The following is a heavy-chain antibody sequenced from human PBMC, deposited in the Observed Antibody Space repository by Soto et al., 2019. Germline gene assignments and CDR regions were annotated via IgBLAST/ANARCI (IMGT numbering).Heavy chain of an antibody. CDR1: GGSISSGDYY. CDR3: ARVITMVRGVIFYYYGMDV. J-gene: IGHJ6*02. Sequence: QVQLQESGPGLVKPSQTLSLTCTVSGGSISSGDYYWSWIRQPPGKGLEWNGYIYYSGSTYYNPSLKSRVTISVDTSKNQFSLKLSSVTAADTAVYYCARVITMVRGVIFYYYGMDVWGQGTTVTVSS. V-gene: IGHV4-30-4*01. CDR2: IYYSGST. D-gene: IGHD3-10*01.